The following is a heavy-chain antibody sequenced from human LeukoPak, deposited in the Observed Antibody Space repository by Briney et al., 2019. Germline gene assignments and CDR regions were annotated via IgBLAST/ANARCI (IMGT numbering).Heavy chain of an antibody. CDR1: GGSISSYY. CDR2: IYYSGST. J-gene: IGHJ6*02. Sequence: SSETLSLTCTVSGGSISSYYWSWIRQPPGKGLEWIGYIYYSGSTNYNPSLKSRVTISVDTSKNQFSLKLSSVTAADTAVYYCARDRPSTGTTRGHYYYGMDVWGQGTTVTVSS. D-gene: IGHD1-7*01. V-gene: IGHV4-59*01. CDR3: ARDRPSTGTTRGHYYYGMDV.